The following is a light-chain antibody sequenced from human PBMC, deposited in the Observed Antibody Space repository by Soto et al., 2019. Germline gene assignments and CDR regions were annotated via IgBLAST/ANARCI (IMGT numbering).Light chain of an antibody. V-gene: IGKV1-39*01. CDR3: QQSSSTPIT. J-gene: IGKJ5*01. CDR1: QSISSY. CDR2: AAS. Sequence: DIQMTQSPSSLSASVGDRVTITCRASQSISSYLNWYQRKPGKAPKLLIYAASSLQSGVPSRFSGSGSGTDFTLTISSLQPEDFATYYCQQSSSTPITFGQGTRLEIK.